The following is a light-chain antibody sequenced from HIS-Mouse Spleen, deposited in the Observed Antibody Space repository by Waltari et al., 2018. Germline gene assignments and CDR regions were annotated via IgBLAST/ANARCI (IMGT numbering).Light chain of an antibody. CDR2: RNK. V-gene: IGLV1-47*01. CDR1: SSNIGSNS. CDR3: AAWDDSLSGPV. J-gene: IGLJ3*02. Sequence: QSVLTQPPSASGTPGQRVTISCSGSSSNIGSNSVYWYQQLPGTAPKLPIYRNKQRPSGVPDRFSGSKSGTSASLAISGLRSEDEADYYCAAWDDSLSGPVFGGGTKLTVL.